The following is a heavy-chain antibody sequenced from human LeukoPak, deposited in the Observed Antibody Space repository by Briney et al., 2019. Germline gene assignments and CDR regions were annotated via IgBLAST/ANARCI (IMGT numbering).Heavy chain of an antibody. V-gene: IGHV3-43*02. D-gene: IGHD6-19*01. CDR3: AKDAVAGTWLHY. J-gene: IGHJ4*02. Sequence: GGSLRLSCAASGFTFGDYAMHWVRQAPGKGLEWVSLIRGDCRTTSCAGSVRGRVTISRDNGKTSLYLQMSSLRGEDPAMYYCAKDAVAGTWLHYWGQGTLVTVSS. CDR1: GFTFGDYA. CDR2: IRGDCRTT.